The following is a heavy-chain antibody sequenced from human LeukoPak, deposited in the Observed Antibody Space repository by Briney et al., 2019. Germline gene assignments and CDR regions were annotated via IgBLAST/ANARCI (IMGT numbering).Heavy chain of an antibody. CDR3: ARDPTPYSSTYAFDI. CDR2: LYYSGST. D-gene: IGHD6-13*01. CDR1: GGSVSSSSYY. Sequence: PSETLSLTCTVSGGSVSSSSYYWGWIRQPPGKGLEWIGSLYYSGSTYYNPSPNSRVTISVDTSKNQFSLKLSSVTAADTAVYYCARDPTPYSSTYAFDIWGQGTMVTVSS. J-gene: IGHJ3*02. V-gene: IGHV4-39*07.